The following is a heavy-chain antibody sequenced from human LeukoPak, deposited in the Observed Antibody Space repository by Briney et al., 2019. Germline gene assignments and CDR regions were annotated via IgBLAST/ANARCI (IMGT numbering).Heavy chain of an antibody. V-gene: IGHV3-30-3*01. CDR1: GFTFSDYA. CDR2: ISKDGSDK. D-gene: IGHD1-7*01. Sequence: PGGSLRLSCAASGFTFSDYAMHWVRQAPGKGLEWGAVISKDGSDKYYPGSVRGRFTISRDSSKNAIYLQMDSLRAEDTAIYYCARDYWWNYDYWGQGTLVTVSS. J-gene: IGHJ4*02. CDR3: ARDYWWNYDY.